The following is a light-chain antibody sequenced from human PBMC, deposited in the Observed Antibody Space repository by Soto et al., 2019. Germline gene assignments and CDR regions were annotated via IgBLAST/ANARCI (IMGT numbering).Light chain of an antibody. CDR3: CSYAGTITYV. J-gene: IGLJ1*01. CDR2: EGS. Sequence: QSALTQPASVSGSPGQSITISCTGTSSDIGNYNLVSWYQQHPGKAPKLMIYEGSKRPSGVSNRFSGSKSGNTASLTISGLQAEDEADYYCCSYAGTITYVFGTGTQLTVL. CDR1: SSDIGNYNL. V-gene: IGLV2-23*01.